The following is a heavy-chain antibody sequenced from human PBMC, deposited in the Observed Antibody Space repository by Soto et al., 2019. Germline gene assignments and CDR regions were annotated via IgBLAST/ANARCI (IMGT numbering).Heavy chain of an antibody. V-gene: IGHV3-15*01. J-gene: IGHJ6*03. CDR1: GFTFSNAW. CDR3: TAKTFRATHPDPHVLRYFDHYYMDV. D-gene: IGHD3-9*01. Sequence: GGSLRLSCAASGFTFSNAWMSWVRQAPGKGLEWVGRIKSKTDGGTTDYAAPVKGRFTISRDDSKNTLYLQMNSLKTEDTAVYYCTAKTFRATHPDPHVLRYFDHYYMDVWGKGTTVTVSS. CDR2: IKSKTDGGTT.